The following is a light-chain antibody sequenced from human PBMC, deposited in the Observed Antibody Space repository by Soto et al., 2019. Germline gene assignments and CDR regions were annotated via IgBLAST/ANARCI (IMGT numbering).Light chain of an antibody. V-gene: IGKV1-39*01. CDR3: QQTHSIPYT. CDR2: AAS. CDR1: QTISSH. J-gene: IGKJ2*01. Sequence: DIQMTQSPSSLAASVGDRVTITCRAGQTISSHLNWYRQKPGKAPEFLIFAASNLQSGVPSRLSGSGSGTDFSLIISSLQPEDFATYYCQQTHSIPYTFCQGTKLEIK.